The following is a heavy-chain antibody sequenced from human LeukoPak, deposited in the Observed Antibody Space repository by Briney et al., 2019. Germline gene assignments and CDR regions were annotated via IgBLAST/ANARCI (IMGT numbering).Heavy chain of an antibody. Sequence: GTSVKVSCKASGYTFTSYGISWVRQAPGQGLEWMGWISAYNGNTNYAQKLQGRVTMTTDTSTSTAYMELRSLRSDDTAVYHCARDQIVVVPAAKLDAFDIWGQGTMVTVSS. D-gene: IGHD2-2*01. CDR1: GYTFTSYG. V-gene: IGHV1-18*01. CDR2: ISAYNGNT. J-gene: IGHJ3*02. CDR3: ARDQIVVVPAAKLDAFDI.